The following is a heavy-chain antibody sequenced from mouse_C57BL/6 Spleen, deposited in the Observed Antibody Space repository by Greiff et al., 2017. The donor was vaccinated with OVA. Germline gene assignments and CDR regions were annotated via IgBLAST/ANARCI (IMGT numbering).Heavy chain of an antibody. CDR1: GFTFSDYG. CDR3: ARGGTDYYFDY. D-gene: IGHD2-4*01. V-gene: IGHV5-17*01. CDR2: ISSGSGTI. Sequence: EVLLVESGGGLVKPGGSLKLSCAASGFTFSDYGMHWVRQAPEKGLEWVAYISSGSGTIYYADTVKGRFTISRDNATNTLFLQMTSLRSEDTAVYYCARGGTDYYFDYWGQGTTLTVSS. J-gene: IGHJ2*01.